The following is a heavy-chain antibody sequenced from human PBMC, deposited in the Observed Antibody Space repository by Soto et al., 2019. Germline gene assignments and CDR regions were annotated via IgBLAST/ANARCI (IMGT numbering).Heavy chain of an antibody. D-gene: IGHD5-12*01. CDR2: IYYSGST. J-gene: IGHJ6*02. CDR1: GGSISSGGYY. Sequence: SETLSLTCTVSGGSISSGGYYWSWIRQHPGKGLEWIGYIYYSGSTYYNPSLKSRVTISVDTSKNQFSLKLSSVTAADTAVYYCARADVDIVATPPLRYYYYGMDVWGQGTTVTVSS. V-gene: IGHV4-31*03. CDR3: ARADVDIVATPPLRYYYYGMDV.